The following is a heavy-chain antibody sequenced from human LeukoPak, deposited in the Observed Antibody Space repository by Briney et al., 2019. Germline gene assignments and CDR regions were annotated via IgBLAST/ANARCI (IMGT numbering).Heavy chain of an antibody. CDR1: GGSISSYY. CDR3: ARDLAARPGMDV. D-gene: IGHD6-6*01. J-gene: IGHJ6*03. Sequence: SETLSLTCTVFGGSISSYYWSWIRQPAGKGLEWIGRIYTSGSTNYNPSLKSRVTMSVDTSKNQFSLKLSSVTAADTAVCYCARDLAARPGMDVWGKGTTVTVSS. CDR2: IYTSGST. V-gene: IGHV4-4*07.